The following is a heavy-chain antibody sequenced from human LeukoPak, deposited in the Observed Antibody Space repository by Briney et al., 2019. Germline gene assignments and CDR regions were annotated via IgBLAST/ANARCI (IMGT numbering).Heavy chain of an antibody. CDR2: ISGSGGST. Sequence: GSLELSLSGSGFTFRSYCMGLVRPAPGKGLGWVSAISGSGGSTYYADSVKGRFTVSRDNSKNTLYLQMNSLRAEDTAVYYCAKDVDYDILTGYYDYWGQGTLVTVSS. D-gene: IGHD3-9*01. V-gene: IGHV3-23*01. J-gene: IGHJ4*02. CDR3: AKDVDYDILTGYYDY. CDR1: GFTFRSYC.